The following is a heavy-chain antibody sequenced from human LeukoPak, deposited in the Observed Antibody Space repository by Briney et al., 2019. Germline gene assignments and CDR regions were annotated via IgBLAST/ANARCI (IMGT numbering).Heavy chain of an antibody. Sequence: GGSLRLSCAASGFTFSSYAMSWVRQAPGKGLEWVSAISGSGGSTYYADSVKGRFTISRDNSKNTLYLQMSSLRAEDTAVYYCGADNWNYRIDYWGQGTLVTVSS. V-gene: IGHV3-23*01. CDR2: ISGSGGST. D-gene: IGHD1-7*01. J-gene: IGHJ4*02. CDR3: GADNWNYRIDY. CDR1: GFTFSSYA.